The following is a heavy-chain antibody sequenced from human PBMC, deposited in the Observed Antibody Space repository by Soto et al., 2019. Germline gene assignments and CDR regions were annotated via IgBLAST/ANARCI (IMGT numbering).Heavy chain of an antibody. D-gene: IGHD1-26*01. V-gene: IGHV5-51*01. Sequence: GESLKISCKGLGNSFNNWIGWVRQMPGKGLEWVGIIYPGDSDTRYSPSFQGQVTISADKSISTAYLQWSSLKPSDSAMYYCAKSVKSGSYGYWGQGTLVTVSS. CDR3: AKSVKSGSYGY. CDR1: GNSFNNW. CDR2: IYPGDSDT. J-gene: IGHJ4*02.